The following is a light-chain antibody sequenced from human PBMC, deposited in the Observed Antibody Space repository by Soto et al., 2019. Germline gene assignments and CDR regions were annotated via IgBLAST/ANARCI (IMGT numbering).Light chain of an antibody. CDR1: QSVSSY. V-gene: IGKV3-11*01. Sequence: EIVLTQSPATLSLSPGERATLSCRVSQSVSSYIAWYQQKPGQAPRLLIYDASNRATGIPARFSGSGSGTGFTLTISSLEPEDFAVYYCQQRSNWPRTFGQGTKV. J-gene: IGKJ1*01. CDR3: QQRSNWPRT. CDR2: DAS.